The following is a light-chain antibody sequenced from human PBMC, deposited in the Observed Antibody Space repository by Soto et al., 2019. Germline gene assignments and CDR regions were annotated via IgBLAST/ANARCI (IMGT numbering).Light chain of an antibody. CDR3: QHYGGMWT. CDR1: QSISSW. Sequence: DIQLTQSPSTLSASVGDRVTLTCRASQSISSWLAWYQQKPGKAPKLLIYHAYSLESGVPSRFSGSGSGTEFILTISSLQPDDFASYCCQHYGGMWTFGQGTKVDIK. J-gene: IGKJ1*01. V-gene: IGKV1-5*01. CDR2: HAY.